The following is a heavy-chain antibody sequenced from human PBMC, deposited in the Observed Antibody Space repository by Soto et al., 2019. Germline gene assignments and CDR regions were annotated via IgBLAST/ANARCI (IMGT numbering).Heavy chain of an antibody. CDR2: IYYSGST. CDR3: ARDCSVNQRWLRGYYGMDV. J-gene: IGHJ6*02. Sequence: PSETLSLTCTVSGGSISSYYWSWIRQPPGKGLEWIGYIYYSGSTNYNPSLKSRVTISVDTSKNQFSLKLSSVTAADTAVYYCARDCSVNQRWLRGYYGMDVWGQGTTVTV. CDR1: GGSISSYY. D-gene: IGHD5-12*01. V-gene: IGHV4-59*01.